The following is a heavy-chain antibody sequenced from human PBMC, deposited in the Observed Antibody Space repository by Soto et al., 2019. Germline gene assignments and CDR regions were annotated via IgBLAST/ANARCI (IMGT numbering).Heavy chain of an antibody. CDR3: ARATYYYDSSGYASIYFDY. Sequence: SGPTLVNPTQTLTLTCTFSGFSLSTSGMCVSWIRQPPGKALEWLARIDWDDDKYYSTSLKTRLTISKDTSNNQVVLTMTNMDPVDTATYYCARATYYYDSSGYASIYFDYWGQGTLVTVSS. CDR1: GFSLSTSGMC. J-gene: IGHJ4*02. CDR2: IDWDDDK. V-gene: IGHV2-70*11. D-gene: IGHD3-22*01.